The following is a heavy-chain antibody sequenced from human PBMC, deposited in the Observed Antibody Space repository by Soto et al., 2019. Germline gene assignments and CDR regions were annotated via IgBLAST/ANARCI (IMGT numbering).Heavy chain of an antibody. CDR3: ARNFKLLWFGEFLDDAFDI. Sequence: QVQLQESGPGLVKPSETLSLTCTVSGGSISSYYWSWIRQPPGKGLEWIGYIYYSGSTNYNPSLKSRVTISVDTSKNQFSRKLSSVTAADTAVYYCARNFKLLWFGEFLDDAFDIWGQGTMVTVSS. CDR1: GGSISSYY. D-gene: IGHD3-10*01. V-gene: IGHV4-59*01. CDR2: IYYSGST. J-gene: IGHJ3*02.